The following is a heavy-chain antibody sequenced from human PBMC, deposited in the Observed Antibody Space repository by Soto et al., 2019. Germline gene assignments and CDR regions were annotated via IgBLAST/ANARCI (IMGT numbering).Heavy chain of an antibody. CDR3: ARDQGDYVYDY. D-gene: IGHD4-17*01. CDR1: GFTFSSYA. Sequence: GGSLRLSCAASGFTFSSYAMHWVRQAPGKGLEWVAVISYDGSNKYYADSVKGRFTISRDNSKNTLYLQMNSLSAEDTAVYYCARDQGDYVYDYWGQGTLVTVYS. J-gene: IGHJ4*02. CDR2: ISYDGSNK. V-gene: IGHV3-30-3*01.